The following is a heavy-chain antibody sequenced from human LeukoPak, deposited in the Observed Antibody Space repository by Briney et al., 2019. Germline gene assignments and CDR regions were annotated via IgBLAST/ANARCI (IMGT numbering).Heavy chain of an antibody. CDR2: IYYSGST. Sequence: SETLSLTCTVSGGSISSSRYYWGWIRQPPGKGLEWIGSIYYSGSTYYNPSLQSRVTISEDTSNNQFSLKLSSVTAADTAVYYCARLVGAATDPFDYWGQGTLVTVSS. J-gene: IGHJ4*02. V-gene: IGHV4-39*01. D-gene: IGHD1-26*01. CDR3: ARLVGAATDPFDY. CDR1: GGSISSSRYY.